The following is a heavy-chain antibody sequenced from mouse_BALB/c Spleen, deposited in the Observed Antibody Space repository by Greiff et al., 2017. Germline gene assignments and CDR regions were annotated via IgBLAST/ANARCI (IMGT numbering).Heavy chain of an antibody. CDR1: GFSLTGYG. J-gene: IGHJ4*01. CDR2: IWGDGST. CDR3: ARGPRSYYGSSHYYAMDY. D-gene: IGHD1-1*01. Sequence: QVQLKQSGPGLVAPSQSLSITCTVSGFSLTGYGVNWVRQPPGKGLEWLGMIWGDGSTDYNSALKSRLSISKDNSKSQVFLKMNSLQTDDTARYYCARGPRSYYGSSHYYAMDYWGQRTSVTVSS. V-gene: IGHV2-6-7*01.